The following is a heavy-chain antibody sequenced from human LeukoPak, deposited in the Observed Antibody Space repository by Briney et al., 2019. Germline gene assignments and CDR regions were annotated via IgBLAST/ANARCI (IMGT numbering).Heavy chain of an antibody. Sequence: SETLSLTCSVSGGSMSDSYWYWIRLSAATGMEWIGRIHAIGSTNYNPFLESRVIMSLDMSKRQFSLTLSAVTAADTATYYCARILDRDVWGQGTLVTVSP. V-gene: IGHV4-4*07. D-gene: IGHD3-22*01. CDR2: IHAIGST. CDR3: ARILDRDV. J-gene: IGHJ3*01. CDR1: GGSMSDSY.